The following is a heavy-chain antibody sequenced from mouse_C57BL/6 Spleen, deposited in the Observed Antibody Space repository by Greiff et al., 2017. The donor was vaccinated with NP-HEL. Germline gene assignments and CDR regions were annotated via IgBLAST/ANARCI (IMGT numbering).Heavy chain of an antibody. CDR2: ISDGGSYT. J-gene: IGHJ3*01. D-gene: IGHD3-2*02. CDR3: ARDLEGYGAY. V-gene: IGHV5-4*01. CDR1: GFTFSSYA. Sequence: EVQGVESGGGLVKPGGSLKLSCAASGFTFSSYAMSWVRQTPEKRLEWVATISDGGSYTYYPDNVKGRFTISRDNAKNNLYLQMSHLKSEDTAMYYCARDLEGYGAYWGQGTLVTVSA.